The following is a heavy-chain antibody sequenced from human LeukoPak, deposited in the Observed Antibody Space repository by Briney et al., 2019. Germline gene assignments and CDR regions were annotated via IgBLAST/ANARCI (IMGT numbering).Heavy chain of an antibody. D-gene: IGHD2-15*01. CDR1: GGSISSGGYS. Sequence: SETLSLTCAVSGGSISSGGYSWSWIRQPPGKGLEWIGYIYHSGSTYYNPSLKSRVTISVDRSKNQFSLKLSSVTAADTAVYYCAGLLGYCSGGSCPGDVWGQGTTVTVSS. CDR3: AGLLGYCSGGSCPGDV. CDR2: IYHSGST. J-gene: IGHJ6*02. V-gene: IGHV4-30-2*01.